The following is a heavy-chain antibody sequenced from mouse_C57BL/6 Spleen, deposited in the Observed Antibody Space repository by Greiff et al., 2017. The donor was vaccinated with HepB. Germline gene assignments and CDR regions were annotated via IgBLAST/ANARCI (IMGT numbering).Heavy chain of an antibody. CDR2: ISSGGDYI. J-gene: IGHJ1*03. D-gene: IGHD1-1*01. CDR3: TRANLLLRYFDV. V-gene: IGHV5-9-1*02. Sequence: EVKVVDSGEGLVKPGGSLKLSCAASGFTFSSYAMSWVRQTPEKRLEWVAYISSGGDYIYYADTVKGRFTISRDNARNTLYLQMSSLKSEDTAMYYCTRANLLLRYFDVWGTGTTVTVSS. CDR1: GFTFSSYA.